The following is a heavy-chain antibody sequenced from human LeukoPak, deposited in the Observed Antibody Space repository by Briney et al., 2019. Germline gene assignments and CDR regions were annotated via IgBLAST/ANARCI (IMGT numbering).Heavy chain of an antibody. CDR2: ISAYNGNT. V-gene: IGHV1-18*01. Sequence: ASVKVPCKASGYTSTSYGISWVRQAPGQGLEWMGWISAYNGNTNYAQKLQGRVTMTTDTSTSTAYMELRSLRSDDTAVYYCARDRQPYNYCTNGVCSQAYWGQGTLVTVSS. D-gene: IGHD2-8*01. J-gene: IGHJ4*02. CDR1: GYTSTSYG. CDR3: ARDRQPYNYCTNGVCSQAY.